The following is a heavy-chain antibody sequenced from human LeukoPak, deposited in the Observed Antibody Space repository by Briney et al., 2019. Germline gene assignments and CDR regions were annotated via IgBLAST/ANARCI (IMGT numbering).Heavy chain of an antibody. CDR2: IWYDGSNK. CDR3: ARGIVLPVDNDAFDI. Sequence: GRSLRLSCAASGFTFSSYGMHWVRQAPGKGLEWVAVIWYDGSNKYYADSVKGRFTISRDNSKNTLYLQMSSLRAEDTAVYYCARGIVLPVDNDAFDIWGQGTMVTVSS. V-gene: IGHV3-33*01. J-gene: IGHJ3*02. CDR1: GFTFSSYG. D-gene: IGHD2-8*01.